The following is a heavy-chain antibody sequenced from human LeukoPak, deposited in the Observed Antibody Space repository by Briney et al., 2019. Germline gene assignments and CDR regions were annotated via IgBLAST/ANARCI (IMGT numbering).Heavy chain of an antibody. Sequence: VKPSETLSLTCTVSGGSISSSSYYWGWIRQPPGKGLEWIGSIYYSGSTYYNPSPKSRVTISVDTSKNQFSLKLSSVTAADTAVYYCVTLGYCSSTSCSAFDYWGQGTLVTVSS. CDR1: GGSISSSSYY. V-gene: IGHV4-39*01. CDR2: IYYSGST. J-gene: IGHJ4*02. CDR3: VTLGYCSSTSCSAFDY. D-gene: IGHD2-2*01.